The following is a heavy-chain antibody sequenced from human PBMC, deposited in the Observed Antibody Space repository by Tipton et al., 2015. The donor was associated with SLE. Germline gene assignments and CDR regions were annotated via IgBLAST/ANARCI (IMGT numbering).Heavy chain of an antibody. Sequence: TLSLTCTVSGGSISSSSYYWGWIRQPPGKGLEWIGSIYYSGSTYYNPSLKSRVTISVDTSKNQFSLKLNSVTAADTAVYYCARGGLVIAHFDPWGQGTLVTVSS. D-gene: IGHD2-15*01. CDR3: ARGGLVIAHFDP. J-gene: IGHJ5*02. CDR2: IYYSGST. V-gene: IGHV4-39*07. CDR1: GGSISSSSYY.